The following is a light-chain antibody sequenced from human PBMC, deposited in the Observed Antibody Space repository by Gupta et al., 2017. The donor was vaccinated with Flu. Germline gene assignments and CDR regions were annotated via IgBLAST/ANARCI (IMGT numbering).Light chain of an antibody. CDR3: AAWDDSLRLPV. CDR1: NSNIGSNT. V-gene: IGLV1-44*01. CDR2: TNI. Sequence: QSALTQPPSASGTPGHRVVISCSGSNSNIGSNTVNWFQQLPGSPPKLLIFTNIQRPSGVPARFSGSKSGTSASLAITGLQSDDEGHYYCAAWDDSLRLPVFGGGTKLTVL. J-gene: IGLJ2*01.